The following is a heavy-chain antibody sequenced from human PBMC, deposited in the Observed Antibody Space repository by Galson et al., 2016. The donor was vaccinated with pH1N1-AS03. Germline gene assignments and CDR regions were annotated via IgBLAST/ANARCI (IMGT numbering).Heavy chain of an antibody. Sequence: SLRLSCAASDVSLRAYWMSWVRQSPGKGLEWVASTNPDGSQKDYLDSVKGRFTISKDNAKNSLSLQMSSLRVEDTAFYYCGGRDGWINDYWVQGILVTVSS. CDR2: TNPDGSQK. CDR1: DVSLRAYW. CDR3: GGRDGWINDY. J-gene: IGHJ4*02. D-gene: IGHD2-2*03. V-gene: IGHV3-7*01.